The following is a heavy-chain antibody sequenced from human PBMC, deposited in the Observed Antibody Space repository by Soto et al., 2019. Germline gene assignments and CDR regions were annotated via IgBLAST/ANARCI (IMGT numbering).Heavy chain of an antibody. CDR1: GLSLNTRGVD. J-gene: IGHJ5*02. CDR2: IYWDDDE. Sequence: QITLKESGPTLVKPTQTLTLTCTVSGLSLNTRGVDVGWIRQSPGKALEWLALIYWDDDERYSPSLRTRLTITKDSSKNQVVLRMTNMDPVDTATYYCVQRPPLVGTSLNYFDPWGQGTVVTVSS. V-gene: IGHV2-5*02. D-gene: IGHD1-26*01. CDR3: VQRPPLVGTSLNYFDP.